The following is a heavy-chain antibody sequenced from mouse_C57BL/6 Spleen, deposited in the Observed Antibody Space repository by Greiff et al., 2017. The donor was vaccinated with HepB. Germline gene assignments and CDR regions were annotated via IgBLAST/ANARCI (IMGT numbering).Heavy chain of an antibody. V-gene: IGHV1-82*01. D-gene: IGHD1-1*01. CDR3: AREHYVSSPFAY. Sequence: VQLQESGPELVKPGASVKISCKASGYAFSSSWMNWVKQRPGKGLEWIGRIYPGDRDTNYNGKFKGKATLTADKSSSTAYIQYSSLTSEDSAVYFCAREHYVSSPFAYWGQGTLVTVSS. CDR2: IYPGDRDT. CDR1: GYAFSSSW. J-gene: IGHJ3*01.